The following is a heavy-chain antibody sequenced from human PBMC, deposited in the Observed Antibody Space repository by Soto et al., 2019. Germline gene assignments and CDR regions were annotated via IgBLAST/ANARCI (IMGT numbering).Heavy chain of an antibody. CDR1: GWSFSGYY. Sequence: SETLSLTCAVYGWSFSGYYWSWIRQPPGKGLEWIGEINHSGSTNYNPSLKSRVTISVDTSKNQFSLKLSSVTAADTAVYYCARVALGVVVGDPRLAYYYYGMDVWGQGTTVT. V-gene: IGHV4-34*01. D-gene: IGHD2-2*01. CDR2: INHSGST. J-gene: IGHJ6*02. CDR3: ARVALGVVVGDPRLAYYYYGMDV.